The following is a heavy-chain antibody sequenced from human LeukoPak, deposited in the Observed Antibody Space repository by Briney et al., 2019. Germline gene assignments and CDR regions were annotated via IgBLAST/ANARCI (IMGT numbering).Heavy chain of an antibody. Sequence: ASVKVSCKVSGYTLTELSMHWVRQAPGKGLEWMGGFDPEDGGTIYAQKFQGRVTMTTDTSTSTAYMELRSLRSDDTAVYYCAGNLYYYDSSGTGAYYFDYWGQGTLVTVSS. D-gene: IGHD3-22*01. CDR3: AGNLYYYDSSGTGAYYFDY. CDR1: GYTLTELS. J-gene: IGHJ4*02. V-gene: IGHV1-24*01. CDR2: FDPEDGGT.